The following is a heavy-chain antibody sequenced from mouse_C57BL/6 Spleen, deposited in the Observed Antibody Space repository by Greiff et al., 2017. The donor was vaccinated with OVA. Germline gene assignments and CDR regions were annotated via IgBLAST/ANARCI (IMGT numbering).Heavy chain of an antibody. CDR2: FHPYNVDT. J-gene: IGHJ2*01. V-gene: IGHV1-47*01. D-gene: IGHD2-14*01. Sequence: QVQLQQSGAELVKPGASVKMSCKASGYTFTTYSIDWMKQNHGKSLEWIGYFHPYNVDTKYNEKFKGKATLTVDTSSSTVYLQLSRLTSDDSAVEKWERRGEYDEVDDWGKGTTVTVAA. CDR1: GYTFTTYS. CDR3: ERRGEYDEVDD.